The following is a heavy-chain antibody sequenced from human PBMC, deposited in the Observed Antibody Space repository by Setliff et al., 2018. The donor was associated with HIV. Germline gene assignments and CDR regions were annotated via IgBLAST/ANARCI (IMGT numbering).Heavy chain of an antibody. V-gene: IGHV3-7*01. CDR2: IKQDGSKA. J-gene: IGHJ3*01. CDR1: GFTFSSYW. Sequence: PGGSLRLSCAASGFTFSSYWMSWVRQAPGKGLEWVADIKQDGSKAYYMDSVKGRFTISRDNPKNSLYLQMNSLTVEDTGVYYCARDRPRRIVVATNLPNAFDVWGHGTLVTVSS. CDR3: ARDRPRRIVVATNLPNAFDV. D-gene: IGHD2-15*01.